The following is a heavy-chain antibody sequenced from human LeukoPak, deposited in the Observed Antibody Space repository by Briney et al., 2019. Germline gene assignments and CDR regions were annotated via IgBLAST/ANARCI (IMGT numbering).Heavy chain of an antibody. CDR2: ITGGSSAK. CDR3: AKDTPLTTYTSGWSSNSFDY. CDR1: GFTFSSFA. Sequence: PAGSLRLSCTVSGFTFSSFAMSWVPQAPGKGLEWVSTITGGSSAKYYADSVKGRFTISRDNSKDTLYLQMHSLRAEDTAVYFCAKDTPLTTYTSGWSSNSFDYWGQGTLVAVSS. V-gene: IGHV3-23*01. D-gene: IGHD6-19*01. J-gene: IGHJ4*02.